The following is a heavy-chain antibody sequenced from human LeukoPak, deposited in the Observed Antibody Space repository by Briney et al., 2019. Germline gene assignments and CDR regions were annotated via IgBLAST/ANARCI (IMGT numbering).Heavy chain of an antibody. V-gene: IGHV6-1*01. D-gene: IGHD6-19*01. J-gene: IGHJ3*02. Sequence: SQTLSLTCALSGDSVSSNSVTWNWIRQSPSRGLEWLGRTYYRSTWYNDYAVSVRGRITINPDTSKNQFSLQLNSVTPEDTAVYNCAGGFQSSGYGFDIWGQGTMVTVSS. CDR2: TYYRSTWYN. CDR1: GDSVSSNSVT. CDR3: AGGFQSSGYGFDI.